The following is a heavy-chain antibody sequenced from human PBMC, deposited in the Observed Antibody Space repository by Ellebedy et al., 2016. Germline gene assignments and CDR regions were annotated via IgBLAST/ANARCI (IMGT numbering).Heavy chain of an antibody. Sequence: GESLKISCAASGFTFSSYSMNWVRQAPGKGLEWVSSISSSSSYIYYADSVKGRFTISRDNAKNSLYLQMNSLRAEDTAVYYCARSDSGYDYADWGQGTLVTVSS. CDR3: ARSDSGYDYAD. D-gene: IGHD5-12*01. CDR1: GFTFSSYS. J-gene: IGHJ4*02. V-gene: IGHV3-21*01. CDR2: ISSSSSYI.